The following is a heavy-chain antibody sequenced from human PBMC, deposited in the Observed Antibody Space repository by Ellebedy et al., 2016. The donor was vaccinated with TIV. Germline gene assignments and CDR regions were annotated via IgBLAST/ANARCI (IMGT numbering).Heavy chain of an antibody. V-gene: IGHV3-48*04. CDR3: ARGGGSSGWYRDYYYYGMDV. CDR1: GFTFSSYS. J-gene: IGHJ6*02. CDR2: ISSSSSTI. Sequence: GGSLRLXXAASGFTFSSYSMNWVRQAPGKGLEWVSYISSSSSTIYYADSVKGRFTISRDNAKNSLYLQMNSLRAEDTAVYYCARGGGSSGWYRDYYYYGMDVWGQGTTVTVSS. D-gene: IGHD6-19*01.